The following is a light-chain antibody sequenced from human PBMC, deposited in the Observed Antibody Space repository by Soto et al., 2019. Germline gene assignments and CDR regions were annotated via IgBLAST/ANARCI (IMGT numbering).Light chain of an antibody. CDR2: RDT. V-gene: IGLV1-47*01. CDR1: SSNIGSHY. Sequence: QSALTQPPSASGTPGQRVTISCSGSSSNIGSHYVYWYQQLPRAAPKLLIYRDTQRPSGVPDRFSGSKSGTSASLAISGLRSDDEADYYCAAWDDSLSDVLFGGGTKVTVL. J-gene: IGLJ2*01. CDR3: AAWDDSLSDVL.